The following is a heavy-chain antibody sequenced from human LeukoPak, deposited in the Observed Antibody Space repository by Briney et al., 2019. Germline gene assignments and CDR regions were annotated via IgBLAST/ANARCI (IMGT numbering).Heavy chain of an antibody. CDR1: GFTFSGYG. Sequence: SGGSLRLSCAAFGFTFSGYGMHWVRQAPGKGLEWVAVIWYDGSSKYYADSVKGRFTISRDNSKNTLYLQMNSLRAEDTAVYYCAKDLHNPVDDYWGQGTLVTVSS. V-gene: IGHV3-33*06. D-gene: IGHD6-19*01. CDR3: AKDLHNPVDDY. J-gene: IGHJ4*02. CDR2: IWYDGSSK.